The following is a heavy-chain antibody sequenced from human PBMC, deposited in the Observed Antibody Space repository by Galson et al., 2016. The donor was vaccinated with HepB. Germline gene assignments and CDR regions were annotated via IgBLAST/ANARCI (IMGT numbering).Heavy chain of an antibody. D-gene: IGHD3-3*01. CDR2: IYHSGRT. CDR1: GGSISGGDYY. J-gene: IGHJ6*04. Sequence: TLSLTCTVSGGSISGGDYYWNWIRQHPEKGLEWIGHIYHSGRTYYNPSLKSRATISVDTSKNQFSLKLSSVTAADTAVYYCARDLGVVWLNTMDVWGKGTTVTVSS. V-gene: IGHV4-31*03. CDR3: ARDLGVVWLNTMDV.